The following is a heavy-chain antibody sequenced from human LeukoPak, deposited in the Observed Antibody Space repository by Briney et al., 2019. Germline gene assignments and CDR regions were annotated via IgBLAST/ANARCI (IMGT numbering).Heavy chain of an antibody. D-gene: IGHD3-22*01. V-gene: IGHV3-23*01. J-gene: IGHJ4*02. CDR3: AKDDDSSVYYYPDY. Sequence: GALRLSCVASGFTFTNYAMSWVRQAPGKGPEWVSSIVGSAGTTSHADSVKGRFTISRDNSKNTLYLQMNSLRAEDTAVYYCAKDDDSSVYYYPDYWGQGSLVTVSS. CDR2: IVGSAGTT. CDR1: GFTFTNYA.